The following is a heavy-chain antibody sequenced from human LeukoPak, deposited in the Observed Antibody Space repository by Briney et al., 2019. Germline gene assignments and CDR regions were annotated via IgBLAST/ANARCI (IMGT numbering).Heavy chain of an antibody. Sequence: GGSLRLSCAASGFTFSSYSMNWVRQAPGKGLEWVSSISSSSSYIYYADSVKGRFTISRDNAKNSLYLQMNSLRAEDTAVYYCARDRLDYYGSGSQSDWGQGTLVTVSS. CDR3: ARDRLDYYGSGSQSD. CDR1: GFTFSSYS. CDR2: ISSSSSYI. D-gene: IGHD3-10*01. V-gene: IGHV3-21*01. J-gene: IGHJ4*02.